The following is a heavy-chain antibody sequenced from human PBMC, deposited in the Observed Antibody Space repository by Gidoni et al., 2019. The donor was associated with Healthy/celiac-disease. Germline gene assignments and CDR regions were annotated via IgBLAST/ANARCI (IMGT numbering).Heavy chain of an antibody. CDR2: IWYDGSNK. Sequence: QVQLVESGGGVVQPGRSLRLSCAASGFTFSSYGMHWVRQAPGKGLEWVAVIWYDGSNKYYADSVKGRFTISRDNSKNTLYLQMNSLRAEDTAVYYCARGIAAVGYYYGMDVWGQGTTVTVSS. CDR3: ARGIAAVGYYYGMDV. V-gene: IGHV3-33*01. J-gene: IGHJ6*02. CDR1: GFTFSSYG. D-gene: IGHD6-13*01.